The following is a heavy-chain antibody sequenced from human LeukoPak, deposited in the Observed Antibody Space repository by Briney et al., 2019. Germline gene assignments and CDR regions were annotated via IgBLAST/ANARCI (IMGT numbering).Heavy chain of an antibody. CDR2: IYTSGST. CDR3: AKDESSGYYYLDS. D-gene: IGHD3-22*01. CDR1: GGSISSGSYY. V-gene: IGHV4-61*02. J-gene: IGHJ5*01. Sequence: PSQTLSLTCTVSGGSISSGSYYWSWIRQPAGKGLEWIGRIYTSGSTNYNPSPKSRVTISVDTSKNQFSLKLSSVTAADTAVYYCAKDESSGYYYLDSWGQGTLVTVSS.